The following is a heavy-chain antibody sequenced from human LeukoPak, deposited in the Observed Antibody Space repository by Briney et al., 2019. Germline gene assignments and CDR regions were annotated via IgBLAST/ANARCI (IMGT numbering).Heavy chain of an antibody. V-gene: IGHV3-74*01. J-gene: IGHJ4*02. CDR3: AKDFRPFQPGIAAAYGVDY. D-gene: IGHD6-13*01. CDR2: IYVDGRTT. Sequence: GGSLRLSCVASGFTFSNYWMHWVRQPPGKGLVWVSRIYVDGRTTNYADSVKGRFTISRDNAKNTVYLEMNSLRAEDTALYYCAKDFRPFQPGIAAAYGVDYWGQGTLVTVSS. CDR1: GFTFSNYW.